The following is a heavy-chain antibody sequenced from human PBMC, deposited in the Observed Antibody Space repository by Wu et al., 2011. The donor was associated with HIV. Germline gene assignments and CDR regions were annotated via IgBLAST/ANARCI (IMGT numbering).Heavy chain of an antibody. CDR2: INPNSGAT. J-gene: IGHJ5*02. CDR1: GYTFTDYH. V-gene: IGHV1-2*02. Sequence: QVQLVQSGAEVKKPGASVKVSCKASGYTFTDYHMHWVRQAPGQGLEWMGWINPNSGATNFAQKFQGRVTMTRDTSISTAYMELSGLRSDDTAVYYCARDFRTLVMVAATAKSWFDPWGQGTLVTVSS. CDR3: ARDFRTLVMVAATAKSWFDP. D-gene: IGHD2-8*01.